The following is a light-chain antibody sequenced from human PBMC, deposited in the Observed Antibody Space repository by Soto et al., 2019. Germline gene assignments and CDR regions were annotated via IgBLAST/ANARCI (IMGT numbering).Light chain of an antibody. CDR1: SSNIGAGYD. J-gene: IGLJ2*01. CDR2: GNS. CDR3: QSDDSSLSGSHVV. V-gene: IGLV1-40*01. Sequence: QSVLTQPPSVSGAPGQRVTISCTGSSSNIGAGYDVHWYQQLPGTATKLLIYGNSNRPSGVPDRFSGSKSGTSASLAITGLQAEDEDDYYCQSDDSSLSGSHVVFGGGTKLTVL.